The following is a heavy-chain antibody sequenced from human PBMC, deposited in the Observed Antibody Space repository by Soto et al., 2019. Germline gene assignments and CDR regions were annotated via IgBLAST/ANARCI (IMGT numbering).Heavy chain of an antibody. D-gene: IGHD3-3*01. J-gene: IGHJ6*02. CDR2: ISYDGSNK. Sequence: GGSLRLSCAASGFTFSSYAMHWVRQAPGKGLEWVAVISYDGSNKYYADSVKGRFTISRDNSKNTLYLQMNSLRAEDTAVYYCARVIGAIFGVVINPSSPPKCIRGMDVWGQGTTVTVSS. CDR3: ARVIGAIFGVVINPSSPPKCIRGMDV. CDR1: GFTFSSYA. V-gene: IGHV3-30-3*01.